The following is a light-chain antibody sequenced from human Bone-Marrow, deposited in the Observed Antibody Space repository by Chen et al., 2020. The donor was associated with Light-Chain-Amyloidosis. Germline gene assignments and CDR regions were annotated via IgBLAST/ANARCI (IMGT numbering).Light chain of an antibody. CDR1: QSLLHSDGITS. J-gene: IGKJ4*01. V-gene: IGKV2-29*03. Sequence: DIVMTQTPLSLSVTTGQPASISCKSSQSLLHSDGITSLYSYLQKPGQSPQLLIYEVSSRLSGVPDRFSGSGSGTDFTLKISRVEAEDVGVYYCMQGIHVPLTLGGGTKVEIK. CDR2: EVS. CDR3: MQGIHVPLT.